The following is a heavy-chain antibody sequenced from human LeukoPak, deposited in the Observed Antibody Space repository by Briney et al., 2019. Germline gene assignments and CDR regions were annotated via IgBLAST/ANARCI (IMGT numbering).Heavy chain of an antibody. Sequence: PGGSLRLSCAASGFTFSKYWMLWVRQAPGKGLESVSRINTDGTVTTYADSVKGRITVSRDNADNTMFLQMNSVRDEDTAGYYCATKQWLAPPPDSWGQGTPVTVSS. CDR3: ATKQWLAPPPDS. CDR2: INTDGTVT. J-gene: IGHJ4*02. V-gene: IGHV3-74*01. CDR1: GFTFSKYW. D-gene: IGHD6-19*01.